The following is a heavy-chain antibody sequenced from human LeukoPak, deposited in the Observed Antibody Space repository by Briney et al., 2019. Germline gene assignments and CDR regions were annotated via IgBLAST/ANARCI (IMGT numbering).Heavy chain of an antibody. V-gene: IGHV3-30*02. J-gene: IGHJ4*02. D-gene: IGHD2-15*01. CDR3: ARDYCSGGSCYSIPGY. Sequence: GGSLRLSCAASGFTFNSYGMHWVRQAPGKGLEWVAFIRSDGSTKYYADSVKGRFTISRDNSKDTLYLQMNSLRAEDTAVYYCARDYCSGGSCYSIPGYWGQGTLVTVSS. CDR1: GFTFNSYG. CDR2: IRSDGSTK.